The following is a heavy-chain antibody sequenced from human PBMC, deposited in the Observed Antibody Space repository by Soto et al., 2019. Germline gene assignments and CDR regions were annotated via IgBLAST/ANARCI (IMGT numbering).Heavy chain of an antibody. J-gene: IGHJ5*02. CDR1: GFTFSSYA. Sequence: GGSLRLSCAASGFTFSSYAMHWVRQAPGKGLEWVAVISYDGSNKYYADSVKGRFAISRDNSKNTLYLQMNSLRAEDTAVYYCARDGPKGVLVPAASYNWFDPWGQGTLVTVSS. D-gene: IGHD2-2*01. CDR3: ARDGPKGVLVPAASYNWFDP. CDR2: ISYDGSNK. V-gene: IGHV3-30*09.